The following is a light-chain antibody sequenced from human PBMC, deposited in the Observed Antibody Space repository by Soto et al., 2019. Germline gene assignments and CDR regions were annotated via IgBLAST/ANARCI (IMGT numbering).Light chain of an antibody. V-gene: IGKV4-1*01. CDR2: WAS. J-gene: IGKJ4*01. CDR3: QQYYSTPLT. Sequence: DIVMTQSPDSLAVSLGERATINCKSSQSVLYSSNNKNYLAWYQQKPGQPPKLLIYWASTRESGVPDRFSGSGSGTDFTLTISSLQAEDEAVYCCQQYYSTPLTFGGGTKVEIK. CDR1: QSVLYSSNNKNY.